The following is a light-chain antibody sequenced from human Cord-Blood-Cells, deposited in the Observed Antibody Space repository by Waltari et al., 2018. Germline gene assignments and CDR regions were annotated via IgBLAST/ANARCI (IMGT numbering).Light chain of an antibody. V-gene: IGKV1-5*03. CDR2: KAS. Sequence: DIQMTQSPSTLSASVGDRVTITCRASQSISSWLAWYQQKPGKAPKLLIYKASSLESGVPSRFSGSGSGTEFTLTTSSLQPDDFATYYCQQYNSYHTFGQGTKLEIK. J-gene: IGKJ2*01. CDR3: QQYNSYHT. CDR1: QSISSW.